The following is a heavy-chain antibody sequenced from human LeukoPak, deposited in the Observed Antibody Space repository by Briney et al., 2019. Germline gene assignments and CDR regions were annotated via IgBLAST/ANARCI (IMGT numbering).Heavy chain of an antibody. CDR2: ISSGSSLV. D-gene: IGHD2-2*01. CDR3: AKDGSSTWYFDY. V-gene: IGHV3-21*01. Sequence: GGSLRLSCAVSGFTFDSFVMHWVRQAPGKGLEWVSCISSGSSLVYYADSVRGRFTISRDNAKNSLYLQMNSLRAEDTAVYYCAKDGSSTWYFDYWGQGSLVTVSS. CDR1: GFTFDSFV. J-gene: IGHJ4*02.